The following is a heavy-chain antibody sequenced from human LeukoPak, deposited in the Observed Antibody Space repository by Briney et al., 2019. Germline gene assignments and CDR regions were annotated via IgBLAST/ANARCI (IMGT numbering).Heavy chain of an antibody. V-gene: IGHV4-38-2*02. J-gene: IGHJ5*02. CDR1: GYSISSGYY. CDR3: ARDPSLNWFDP. Sequence: SGTLSLTCTVSGYSISSGYYWGWIRQSPGKGLEWIGTIYHSGSTYYNPSLMSRVTMSVDTSKNQFSLKLSSVTAADTAVYYCARDPSLNWFDPWGQGTLVTVSS. D-gene: IGHD2-2*01. CDR2: IYHSGST.